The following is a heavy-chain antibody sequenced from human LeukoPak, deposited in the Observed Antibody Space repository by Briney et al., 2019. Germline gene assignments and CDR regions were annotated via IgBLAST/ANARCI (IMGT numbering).Heavy chain of an antibody. CDR3: ARVTYNWFDP. V-gene: IGHV4-4*07. J-gene: IGHJ5*02. Sequence: SETLSLTCTVSGGSISSYYWSWIRQPAAKGLEWIGLIYTRGSTNYNPSLKSRVTMSVDTSKNQFSMKLSSVTAADTAVYYCARVTYNWFDPWGQGTLGTVSS. CDR1: GGSISSYY. CDR2: IYTRGST.